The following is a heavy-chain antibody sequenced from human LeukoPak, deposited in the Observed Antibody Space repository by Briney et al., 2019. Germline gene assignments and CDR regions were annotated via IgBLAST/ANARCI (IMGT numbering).Heavy chain of an antibody. CDR2: ISDSGYYI. D-gene: IGHD2-2*01. CDR1: GFTFSDHS. CDR3: ANHLACGSTSCPPFDS. J-gene: IGHJ4*02. V-gene: IGHV3-21*01. Sequence: GGSLRLSCAASGFTFSDHSMNWVRQAPGKGLEWVSSISDSGYYIYYTDSVKGRFTISRDNAKNSLYLQMNSLRAEDTAVYYCANHLACGSTSCPPFDSWGQGTLVTVSS.